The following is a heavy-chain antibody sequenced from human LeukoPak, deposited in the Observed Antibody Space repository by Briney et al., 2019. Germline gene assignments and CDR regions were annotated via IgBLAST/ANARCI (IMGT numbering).Heavy chain of an antibody. Sequence: GGSLRLSCAASGFTFSSHGMSWVRQAPGKGLEWVSAISGSGGSTYYADSVKGRFTMSRDNSKNTLYLQMNSLRAEDTAVYYCARDQSPDAFDIWGQGTMVTVSS. CDR2: ISGSGGST. V-gene: IGHV3-23*01. J-gene: IGHJ3*02. CDR1: GFTFSSHG. CDR3: ARDQSPDAFDI.